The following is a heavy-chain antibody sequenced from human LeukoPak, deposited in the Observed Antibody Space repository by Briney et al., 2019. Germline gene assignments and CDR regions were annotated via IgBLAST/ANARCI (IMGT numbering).Heavy chain of an antibody. CDR3: AREGRELYYDFWSGYYTGYYFDY. Sequence: GGSLRLSCAASGFTFSSYSMNWVRQAPGKGLEWVSSISSSSSYIYYADSVKGRFTISRDNAKNSLYLQTNSLRAEDTAVYYCAREGRELYYDFWSGYYTGYYFDYWGQGTLVTVSS. V-gene: IGHV3-21*01. J-gene: IGHJ4*02. D-gene: IGHD3-3*01. CDR1: GFTFSSYS. CDR2: ISSSSSYI.